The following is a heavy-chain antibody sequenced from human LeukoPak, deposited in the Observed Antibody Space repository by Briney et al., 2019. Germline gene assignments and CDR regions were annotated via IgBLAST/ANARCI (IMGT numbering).Heavy chain of an antibody. J-gene: IGHJ4*02. V-gene: IGHV1-2*02. Sequence: GASVKVSCKASGYTFTGYYMHWVRQAPGQGREWMGWINPNSGGKNYAQKFQGRVTMTRDTSISTAYMELSRLRSDDTAVYYCERVIVVVVAAKFVTTSFDYWGQGTLVTVSS. D-gene: IGHD2-15*01. CDR2: INPNSGGK. CDR3: ERVIVVVVAAKFVTTSFDY. CDR1: GYTFTGYY.